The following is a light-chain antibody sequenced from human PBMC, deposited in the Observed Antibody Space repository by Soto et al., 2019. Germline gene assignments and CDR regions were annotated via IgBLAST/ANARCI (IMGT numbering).Light chain of an antibody. J-gene: IGLJ2*01. CDR3: AAWDDSLNGPYVV. CDR1: SSNIGSNT. V-gene: IGLV1-44*01. CDR2: SNN. Sequence: QPVLTQPPSASGTPGQRVTISCSGSSSNIGSNTVNWYQQLPGTAPKLLIYSNNQRPSGVPDRFSGSKSGTSASLAISGLQSEDEADYYCAAWDDSLNGPYVVFGGGTQLTVL.